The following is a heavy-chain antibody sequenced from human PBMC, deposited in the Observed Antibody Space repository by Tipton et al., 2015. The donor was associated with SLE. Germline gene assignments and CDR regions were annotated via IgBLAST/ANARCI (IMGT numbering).Heavy chain of an antibody. CDR1: GFTFSNYW. J-gene: IGHJ2*01. D-gene: IGHD7-27*01. CDR2: ISSSSEYM. Sequence: SLRLSCEASGFTFSNYWMNWVRQAPGKGLEWVSSISSSSEYMYYTDSVKGRFTISRDNAKKSLYLQMNRLRAEDTAVYYCARIWGPDWYFDLWGRGTLVTVSS. CDR3: ARIWGPDWYFDL. V-gene: IGHV3-21*01.